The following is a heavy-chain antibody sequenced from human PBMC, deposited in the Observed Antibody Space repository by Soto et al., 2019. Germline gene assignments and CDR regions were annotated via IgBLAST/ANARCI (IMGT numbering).Heavy chain of an antibody. Sequence: QVQLQESGPGLVKPSETLSLTCTVSGGSISSYYWSWIRQPAGKGLEWIGRIYISGSTNYNPSLKSRVTMSVDTSKNQFSLKLSSVTAADTAVYYCARDRGSGWYVDGIFNWFDPWGQGTLVTVSS. CDR3: ARDRGSGWYVDGIFNWFDP. CDR2: IYISGST. V-gene: IGHV4-4*07. J-gene: IGHJ5*02. CDR1: GGSISSYY. D-gene: IGHD6-19*01.